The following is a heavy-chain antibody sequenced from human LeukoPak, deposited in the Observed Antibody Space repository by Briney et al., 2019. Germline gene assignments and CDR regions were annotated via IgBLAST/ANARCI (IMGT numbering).Heavy chain of an antibody. V-gene: IGHV3-23*01. J-gene: IGHJ4*02. Sequence: GGSLRLSCAASGFTFSNYAMSWVRQAPGKGLEWVSAISGSGGSTYYADSVRGRFTISRDNSKNTLYLQMNSLRAEDTAVYYCAKDPFYYYDSSGYDFDYWGQGTLVTVSS. D-gene: IGHD3-22*01. CDR2: ISGSGGST. CDR1: GFTFSNYA. CDR3: AKDPFYYYDSSGYDFDY.